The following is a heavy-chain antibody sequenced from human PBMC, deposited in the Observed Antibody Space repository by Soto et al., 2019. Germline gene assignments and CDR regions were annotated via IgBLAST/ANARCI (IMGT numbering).Heavy chain of an antibody. V-gene: IGHV1-18*01. J-gene: IGHJ2*01. CDR3: VRCYCSVGSCYACWHFDL. Sequence: QVQLVQSGGEVKKPRASVKVSCQASGYTFSDYAISWVRQAPGQGLEWMGWISASTRNTDQAQNFQGRVIMTLDTSTNTAYMELSSLRSDDTAVYYCVRCYCSVGSCYACWHFDLWGRGTLVTVAS. CDR1: GYTFSDYA. D-gene: IGHD2-15*01. CDR2: ISASTRNT.